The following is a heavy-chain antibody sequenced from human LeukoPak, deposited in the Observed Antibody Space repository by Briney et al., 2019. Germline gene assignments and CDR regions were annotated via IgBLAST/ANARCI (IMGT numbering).Heavy chain of an antibody. J-gene: IGHJ4*02. CDR3: ARQRWGYSYGPFDY. D-gene: IGHD5-18*01. CDR2: IYYSGST. CDR1: GYSISSGYY. V-gene: IGHV4-38-2*02. Sequence: PSEALSLTCTVSGYSISSGYYWGWIRQPPGKGLEWIGYIYYSGSTNYNPSLKSRVTISVDTSKNQFSLKLSSVTAADTAVYYCARQRWGYSYGPFDYWGQGTLVTVSS.